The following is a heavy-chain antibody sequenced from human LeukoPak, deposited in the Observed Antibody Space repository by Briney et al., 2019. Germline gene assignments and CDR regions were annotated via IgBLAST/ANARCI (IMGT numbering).Heavy chain of an antibody. CDR1: GFTFSTYW. CDR3: ARPYNTGWARYYFDY. Sequence: PGGSLRLSCAAPGFTFSTYWMSWVRRAPGKGLEWVANIKQDGGEKYYVDSVKGRFTISRDNAKNSLDLQMNSLRAEDTAVYYCARPYNTGWARYYFDYWGQGTLVTVSS. V-gene: IGHV3-7*03. J-gene: IGHJ4*02. D-gene: IGHD6-19*01. CDR2: IKQDGGEK.